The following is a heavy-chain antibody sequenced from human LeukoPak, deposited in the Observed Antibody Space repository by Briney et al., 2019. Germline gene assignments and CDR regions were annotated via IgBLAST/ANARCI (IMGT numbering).Heavy chain of an antibody. V-gene: IGHV3-30-3*01. CDR2: ISYDGSNK. D-gene: IGHD3-9*01. Sequence: GGSLRLSCAASGFTFSSYAMHWVRQAPGKGLEWVVVISYDGSNKYYADSVKGRFTISRDNSKNTLYLQMNSLRAEDTAVYYCARDSYDILTGHGGSAFDIWGQGTMVTVSS. CDR1: GFTFSSYA. J-gene: IGHJ3*02. CDR3: ARDSYDILTGHGGSAFDI.